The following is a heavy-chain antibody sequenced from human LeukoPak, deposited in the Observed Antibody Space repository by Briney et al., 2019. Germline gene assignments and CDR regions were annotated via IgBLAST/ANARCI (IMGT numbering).Heavy chain of an antibody. J-gene: IGHJ3*02. D-gene: IGHD5-24*01. CDR1: GFSLSTSGMC. CDR2: IDWDDDK. V-gene: IGHV2-70*11. Sequence: SGPTLVNPTQTLTLTCTFSGFSLSTSGMCVSWIRQPPGKALEWLPRIDWDDDKYYSTSLKTRLTISKDTSKNQVVLTMTNMDPVDTATYYCARTPQRGDGYNRAYDAFDIWGQGTMVTVSS. CDR3: ARTPQRGDGYNRAYDAFDI.